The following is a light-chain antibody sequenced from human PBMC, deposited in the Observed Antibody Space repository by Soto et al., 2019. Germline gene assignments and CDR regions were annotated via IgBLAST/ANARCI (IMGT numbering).Light chain of an antibody. CDR3: QQRITSPWT. J-gene: IGKJ1*01. CDR2: DAS. CDR1: QSVASY. Sequence: EIVLTQSPATLSLSPGERATLSCRASQSVASYLVWYQQKPGQAPRALIYDASNRATGIPARFSGSGSGTDFTLTISSLEPEDFAVYYCQQRITSPWTFGQGTNVEIK. V-gene: IGKV3-11*01.